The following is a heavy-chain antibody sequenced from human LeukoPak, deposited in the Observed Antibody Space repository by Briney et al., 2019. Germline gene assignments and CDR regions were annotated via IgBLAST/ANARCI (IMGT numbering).Heavy chain of an antibody. V-gene: IGHV3-74*01. CDR2: VNSDGSGT. CDR1: GFTFSRYS. Sequence: PGGSLRLSCAASGFTFSRYSMHWVRQAPGKGLVWVSHVNSDGSGTDYADSVKGRFTISRDNAKNTLYLQMNSLRAEDTAVYYCAKEGVICSSTTCYGYFDYWGQGTLVTVSS. CDR3: AKEGVICSSTTCYGYFDY. D-gene: IGHD2-2*01. J-gene: IGHJ4*02.